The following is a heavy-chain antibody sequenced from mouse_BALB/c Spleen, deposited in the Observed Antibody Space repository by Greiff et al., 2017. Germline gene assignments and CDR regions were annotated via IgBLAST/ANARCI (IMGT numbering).Heavy chain of an antibody. D-gene: IGHD4-1*01. CDR2: IYPGGGYT. CDR3: ARSGLGRGYFDV. V-gene: IGHV1-63*02. J-gene: IGHJ1*01. Sequence: QVQLQQAGAELVRPGTSVEVSCKAYCYTFTHYRPGWVKQMPGHGLEWIGDIYPGGGYTNYNEKFKGKATLTADTSSSTAYMQLSSLTSEDSAVYFCARSGLGRGYFDVWGAGTTVTVSS. CDR1: CYTFTHYR.